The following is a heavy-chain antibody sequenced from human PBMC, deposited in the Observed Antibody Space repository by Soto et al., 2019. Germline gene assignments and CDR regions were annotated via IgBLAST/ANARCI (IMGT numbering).Heavy chain of an antibody. V-gene: IGHV1-8*01. D-gene: IGHD4-17*01. CDR2: INPNSGNT. Sequence: ASVKVSCKASGYIFTNYDINWVRQATGQGLEYLGWINPNSGNTGYVQKFKGRVTMTRNTSINTVYLEMDSLRAEDTALYYCARDVDADFRTDFDYWGRGTLVTVSS. CDR3: ARDVDADFRTDFDY. CDR1: GYIFTNYD. J-gene: IGHJ4*02.